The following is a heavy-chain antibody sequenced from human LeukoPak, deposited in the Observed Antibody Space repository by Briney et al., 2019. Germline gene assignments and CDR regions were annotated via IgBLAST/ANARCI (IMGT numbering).Heavy chain of an antibody. CDR1: GGSISSSNW. J-gene: IGHJ4*02. CDR2: IYHSGST. V-gene: IGHV4-4*02. D-gene: IGHD3-9*01. CDR3: ARREGELRYFDWLTPRD. Sequence: PSETLSLTCAVSGGSISSSNWWSWVRQPPGKGLEWIGEIYHSGSTNYNPSLKSRVIISVDKSKNQFSLNLTSVTAADTAVYYCARREGELRYFDWLTPRDWGQGPLVTVSS.